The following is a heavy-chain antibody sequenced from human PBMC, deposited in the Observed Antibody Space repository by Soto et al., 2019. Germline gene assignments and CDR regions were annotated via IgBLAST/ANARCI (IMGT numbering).Heavy chain of an antibody. J-gene: IGHJ3*01. CDR1: GFTFSSYG. V-gene: IGHV3-30*18. Sequence: QVQLVESGGGVVQPGRSLRLSCAASGFTFSSYGMHWVRQAPGKGLEWVAVISYDGSNKYYADSVKGRFTISRDNSKNTLYLQMNSLRAEDTAVYYCAKGNSAVSGTFPRPWGQGTMVTVSS. CDR3: AKGNSAVSGTFPRP. D-gene: IGHD6-19*01. CDR2: ISYDGSNK.